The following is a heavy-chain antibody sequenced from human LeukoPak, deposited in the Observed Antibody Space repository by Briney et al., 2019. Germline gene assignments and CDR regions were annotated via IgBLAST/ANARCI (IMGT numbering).Heavy chain of an antibody. Sequence: GGSLRLSCAASGFTVSDSYMSWVRQAPGKGMEWVSIIYSDGATYYADSVKGRFTISRDNAKNSLYLQLNNLRAEDTALYYCAKGRGYELPLDNWGQGTLVTVSS. CDR3: AKGRGYELPLDN. J-gene: IGHJ4*02. CDR1: GFTVSDSY. D-gene: IGHD5-12*01. CDR2: IYSDGAT. V-gene: IGHV3-53*05.